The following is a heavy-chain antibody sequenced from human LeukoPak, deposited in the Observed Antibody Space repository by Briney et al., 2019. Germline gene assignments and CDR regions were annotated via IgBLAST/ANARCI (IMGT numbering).Heavy chain of an antibody. V-gene: IGHV3-23*01. CDR3: VKGPRPDITVAHTVEN. Sequence: GGSLRLSCVASGFTFSNYNMNWVRQVPGRGLEWVSTISSRGDSTYVADSVKGRFTISRDNSKNSLYLQMNTVRAEDTAVYYCVKGPRPDITVAHTVENWGQGTLVTVSS. D-gene: IGHD6-19*01. CDR2: ISSRGDST. J-gene: IGHJ4*02. CDR1: GFTFSNYN.